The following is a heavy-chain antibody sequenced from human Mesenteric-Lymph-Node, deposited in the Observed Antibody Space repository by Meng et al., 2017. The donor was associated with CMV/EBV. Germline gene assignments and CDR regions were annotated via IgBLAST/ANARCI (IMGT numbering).Heavy chain of an antibody. CDR3: VRGLPGGMDV. CDR2: IYYSGTT. V-gene: IGHV4-59*11. D-gene: IGHD2-2*01. Sequence: SETLSLTCSVSGDSLSSHYWSWIRQPPGKGLEWIGYIYYSGTTNYDPSLKSRATISLDTSKNRFSLKLSSVTAADTAVYYCVRGLPGGMDVWGQGTTVTVSS. J-gene: IGHJ6*02. CDR1: GDSLSSHY.